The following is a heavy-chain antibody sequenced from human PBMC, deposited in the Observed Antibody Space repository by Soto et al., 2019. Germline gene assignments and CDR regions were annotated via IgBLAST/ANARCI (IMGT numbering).Heavy chain of an antibody. CDR1: GASISTGGYY. J-gene: IGHJ6*02. D-gene: IGHD1-1*01. V-gene: IGHV4-31*03. CDR2: IYYSGST. Sequence: SENLFLTCTVSGASISTGGYYWSWIRQQEERGLGWIGYIYYSGSTYYKPSLKSRVTISVDTSKNQFSLKLSSVTAADTAVYYCARGHEPRGPLPGTRMDVWGQGTTVTASS. CDR3: ARGHEPRGPLPGTRMDV.